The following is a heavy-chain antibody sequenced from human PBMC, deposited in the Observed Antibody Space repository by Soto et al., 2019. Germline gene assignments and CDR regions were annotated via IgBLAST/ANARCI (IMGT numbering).Heavy chain of an antibody. CDR2: INSDTGYT. J-gene: IGHJ5*02. V-gene: IGHV1-3*04. D-gene: IGHD3-10*01. CDR1: GFTFSHHS. Sequence: GASVKVSCKASGFTFSHHSIHWVRQAPGQRLEWMGWINSDTGYTKYSQKFQARLTITWDSSAKTVYMELSSLQSEDTAVYYCVRGKEAGVWFDPWGQGTLVTVSS. CDR3: VRGKEAGVWFDP.